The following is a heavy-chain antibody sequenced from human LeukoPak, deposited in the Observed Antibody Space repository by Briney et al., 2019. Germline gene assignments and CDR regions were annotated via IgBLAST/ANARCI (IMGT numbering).Heavy chain of an antibody. CDR1: GGSISSGDYY. Sequence: PSETLSLTCTVSGGSISSGDYYWSWIRQPPGKGLEWIGYIYYSGSTYYNPSLKSRVTISVDTSKNQFSLKLSSVTAADTAVYYCARANANGGFDCWGQGTLVTVSS. V-gene: IGHV4-30-4*01. D-gene: IGHD2-8*01. CDR2: IYYSGST. J-gene: IGHJ5*01. CDR3: ARANANGGFDC.